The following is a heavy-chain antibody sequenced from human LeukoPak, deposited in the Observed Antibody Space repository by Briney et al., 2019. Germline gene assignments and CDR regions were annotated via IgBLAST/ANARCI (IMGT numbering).Heavy chain of an antibody. CDR1: GGSFSGYY. V-gene: IGHV4-34*01. D-gene: IGHD6-13*01. J-gene: IGHJ5*02. CDR3: ARETYSTNYYGDNWFDP. Sequence: SETLSLTCAVYGGSFSGYYWSWIRQPPGKGLEWIGEINHSGSTNYNPSLESRVTISVDTSKNQFSLKLSSVTAADTAVYYCARETYSTNYYGDNWFDPWGQGALVIVSS. CDR2: INHSGST.